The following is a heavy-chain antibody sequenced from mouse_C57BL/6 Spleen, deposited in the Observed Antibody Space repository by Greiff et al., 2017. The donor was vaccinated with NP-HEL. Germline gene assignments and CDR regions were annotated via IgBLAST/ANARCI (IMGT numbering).Heavy chain of an antibody. CDR2: IYPSDSET. CDR1: GYTFTSYW. V-gene: IGHV1-61*01. D-gene: IGHD4-1*01. Sequence: VQLQQPGAELVRPGSSVKLSCKASGYTFTSYWMDWVKQRPGQGLEWIGNIYPSDSETHYNQKFKDKATLTVDKSSSTAYMRLSSLTSEDSAVYYCARVTGPYYYAMDYWGQGTSVTVSS. CDR3: ARVTGPYYYAMDY. J-gene: IGHJ4*01.